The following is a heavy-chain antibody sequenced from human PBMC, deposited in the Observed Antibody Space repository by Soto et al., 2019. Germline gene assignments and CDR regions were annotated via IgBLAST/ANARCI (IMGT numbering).Heavy chain of an antibody. CDR3: ARERGYSGYDPPPLDY. V-gene: IGHV2-5*02. D-gene: IGHD5-12*01. CDR2: IYWDDDK. Sequence: QITLKESGPTLVKPTQTLTLTCTFSGFSLSTSGVGVGWIRQPPGKALEWLALIYWDDDKRYSPSLKSRLTTTKDTSKNQVVLTMTNMDPVDTATYYCARERGYSGYDPPPLDYWGQGTLVTVSS. CDR1: GFSLSTSGVG. J-gene: IGHJ4*02.